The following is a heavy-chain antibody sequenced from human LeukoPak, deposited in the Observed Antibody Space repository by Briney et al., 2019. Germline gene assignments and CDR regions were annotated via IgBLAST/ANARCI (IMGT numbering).Heavy chain of an antibody. J-gene: IGHJ4*02. V-gene: IGHV1-3*01. CDR2: XNAGNGNT. CDR3: ARDPYYYGSGSYPFDY. D-gene: IGHD3-10*01. Sequence: AXGQRLEWXGXXNAGNGNTKYSQKFQGRVTITRDTSASTAYMELSSLRSEDTAVYYCARDPYYYGSGSYPFDYWGQGTLVTVSS.